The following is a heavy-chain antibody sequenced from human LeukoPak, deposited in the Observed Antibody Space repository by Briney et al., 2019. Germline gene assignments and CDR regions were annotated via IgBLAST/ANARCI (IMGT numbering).Heavy chain of an antibody. D-gene: IGHD2-2*02. CDR1: GYTFTSYY. CDR3: ARSRSYCSSTSCYMDYYYYMDV. V-gene: IGHV1-46*01. J-gene: IGHJ6*03. Sequence: ASVKVSCKASGYTFTSYYMHWVRQAPGQGPEWMGIINPSGGSTSYAQKFQGRVTMTRDMSTSTVYMELSSLRSEDTAVYYCARSRSYCSSTSCYMDYYYYMDVWGKGTTVTVSS. CDR2: INPSGGST.